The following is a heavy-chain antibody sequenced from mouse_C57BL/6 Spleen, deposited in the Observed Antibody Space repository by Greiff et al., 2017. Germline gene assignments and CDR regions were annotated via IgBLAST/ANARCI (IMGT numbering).Heavy chain of an antibody. CDR1: GFTFSSYA. D-gene: IGHD1-1*01. V-gene: IGHV5-4*01. CDR3: ARDYGSSYPDWFAY. J-gene: IGHJ3*01. Sequence: DVMLVESGGGLVKPGGSLKLSCAASGFTFSSYAMSWVRQTPEKRLEWVATISDGGSYTYYPDNVKGRFTISRDNAKNNLYLQMSHLKSEDTAMYYCARDYGSSYPDWFAYWGQGTLVTVSA. CDR2: ISDGGSYT.